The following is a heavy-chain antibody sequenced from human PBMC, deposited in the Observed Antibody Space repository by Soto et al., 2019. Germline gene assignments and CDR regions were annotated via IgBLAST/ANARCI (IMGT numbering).Heavy chain of an antibody. V-gene: IGHV4-59*08. CDR1: GGSISSYY. CDR2: IYYSGGT. Sequence: QVQLRESGPGLVKPSETLSLTCTVSGGSISSYYWSWIRQPPGKGLESIGYIYYSGGTNYNPTLQSRVTISVDTSNYQLSLTPSSVTAADPAVYYCASLPGYRDYDGSFDYWGQGTLVTVSS. J-gene: IGHJ4*02. D-gene: IGHD5-12*01. CDR3: ASLPGYRDYDGSFDY.